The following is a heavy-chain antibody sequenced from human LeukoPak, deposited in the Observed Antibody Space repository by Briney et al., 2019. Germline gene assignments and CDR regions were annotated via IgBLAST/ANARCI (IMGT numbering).Heavy chain of an antibody. D-gene: IGHD1-26*01. Sequence: GGSLRLSCAASGFTFRYYWMTWVRQAPGKGLEWVANIKEDGREKYYVDSVKGRFTISRDNAENSLYLQMNSLRAEDTAVYYCARDRSGSYYVDYWGQGTLVTVSS. CDR2: IKEDGREK. V-gene: IGHV3-7*05. CDR1: GFTFRYYW. CDR3: ARDRSGSYYVDY. J-gene: IGHJ4*02.